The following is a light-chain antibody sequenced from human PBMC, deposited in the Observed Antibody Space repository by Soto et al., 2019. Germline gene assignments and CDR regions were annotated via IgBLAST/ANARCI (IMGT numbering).Light chain of an antibody. CDR3: QPYNNWPLT. Sequence: EIVMTQSPATLSVSPGERATLSCRASQSVNRNLAWYQQKPGQTPRLLIYDASSRATGIPARFSGSGSGTDFTLTISSLQSEDFAVYYCQPYNNWPLTCGGGTNVEIK. J-gene: IGKJ4*01. CDR2: DAS. V-gene: IGKV3-15*01. CDR1: QSVNRN.